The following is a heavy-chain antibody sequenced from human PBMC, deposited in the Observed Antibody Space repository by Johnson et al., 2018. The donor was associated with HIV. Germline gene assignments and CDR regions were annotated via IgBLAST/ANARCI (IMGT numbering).Heavy chain of an antibody. J-gene: IGHJ3*01. CDR1: GFTFSDSF. CDR2: ISSSGSPI. V-gene: IGHV3-11*01. CDR3: ARVGYQLHDAFDL. D-gene: IGHD2-2*01. Sequence: QVQLVESGGGLAKPGGSLRLSRAGSGFTFSDSFMSYIRQAPGKGLERISYISSSGSPIYYAESVQGRFTLSRDNAKNSLFLQMHSLRVEDTAIYYCARVGYQLHDAFDLWGQGTMVTVSS.